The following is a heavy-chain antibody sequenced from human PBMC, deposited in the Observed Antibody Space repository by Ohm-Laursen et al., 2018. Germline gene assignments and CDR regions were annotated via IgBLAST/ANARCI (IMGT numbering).Heavy chain of an antibody. CDR2: IYHSGST. CDR3: ARDPATSKGYQPLLFGY. CDR1: GYSISSGYY. D-gene: IGHD2-21*02. J-gene: IGHJ4*02. Sequence: GTLSLTCAVSGYSISSGYYWGWIRQPPGKGLEWIGSIYHSGSTYYNPSLKSRVTISVDTSKNQFSLKLSSVTAADTAVYYCARDPATSKGYQPLLFGYWGQGTLVTVSS. V-gene: IGHV4-38-2*02.